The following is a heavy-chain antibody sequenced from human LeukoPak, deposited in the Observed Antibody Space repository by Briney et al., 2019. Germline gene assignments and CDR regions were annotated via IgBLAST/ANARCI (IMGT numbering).Heavy chain of an antibody. CDR2: ISGSGGST. D-gene: IGHD3-3*01. CDR3: AKARDGFGVDTIDY. Sequence: PGGSLRLSCAASGFTFSSYAMSWVRQAPGKGLEWVSAISGSGGSTYYADSVKGRFTISRDNSRNTVYVQMNSLGAEDTALYYCAKARDGFGVDTIDYWGQGTLVTVSS. V-gene: IGHV3-23*01. J-gene: IGHJ4*02. CDR1: GFTFSSYA.